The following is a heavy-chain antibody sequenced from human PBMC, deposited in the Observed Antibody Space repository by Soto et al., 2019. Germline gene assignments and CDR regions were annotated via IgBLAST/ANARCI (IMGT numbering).Heavy chain of an antibody. V-gene: IGHV5-51*01. D-gene: IGHD3-10*01. CDR1: GYSFSTYW. J-gene: IGHJ6*02. CDR2: IYPDDSDT. CDR3: ARRNSYYEGSGCSPMDV. Sequence: GESLKISCKASGYSFSTYWIGWVRQMPGKGLEWMGMIYPDDSDTKYSPSFQGQVTISADRSVSTAYLQWSSLKASDTAVYYCARRNSYYEGSGCSPMDVWDQGTTVTVSS.